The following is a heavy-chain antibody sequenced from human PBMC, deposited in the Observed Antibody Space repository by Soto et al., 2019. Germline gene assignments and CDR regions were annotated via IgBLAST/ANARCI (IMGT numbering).Heavy chain of an antibody. CDR1: AFSFSHYA. V-gene: IGHV3-30-3*01. D-gene: IGHD2-15*01. J-gene: IGHJ6*02. CDR2: ISYDGNIK. Sequence: GGSLRLSCGASAFSFSHYAMHWVRQAPGKGLECVAVISYDGNIKRYADSVKGRFTISRDNSENTLYLQMSSLSPEDTAVYYCARAGYCSGGRCYSPYYYYYGTDVWGQGTTVTVSS. CDR3: ARAGYCSGGRCYSPYYYYYGTDV.